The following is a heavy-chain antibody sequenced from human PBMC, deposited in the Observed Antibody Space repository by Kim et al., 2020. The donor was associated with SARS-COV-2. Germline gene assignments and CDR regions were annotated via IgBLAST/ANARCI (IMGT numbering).Heavy chain of an antibody. CDR2: IWYDGSNK. Sequence: GGSLRLSCAASGFTFSSYGMHWVRQAPGKGLEWVAVIWYDGSNKYYADSVKGRFTISRDNSKNTLYLQMNSLRAEDTAVYYCARGDEVAHLRGGLDYWGQGTLVTVSS. CDR1: GFTFSSYG. CDR3: ARGDEVAHLRGGLDY. J-gene: IGHJ4*02. D-gene: IGHD5-12*01. V-gene: IGHV3-33*01.